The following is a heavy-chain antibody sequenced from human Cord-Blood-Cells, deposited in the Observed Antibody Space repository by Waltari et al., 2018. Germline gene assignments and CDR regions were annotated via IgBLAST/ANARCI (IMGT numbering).Heavy chain of an antibody. CDR2: IYYSGST. D-gene: IGHD1-1*01. J-gene: IGHJ2*01. Sequence: QLQLQESGPGLVKPSETLSLTCTVPVGSISSSSYSWGWIRQPPGKGLEWIGRIYYSGSTYNNPSLKSRVTISVDTSKNQFSLKLSSVTAADTAVYYCARYDWPYWYFDLWGRGTLVTVSS. CDR3: ARYDWPYWYFDL. V-gene: IGHV4-39*01. CDR1: VGSISSSSYS.